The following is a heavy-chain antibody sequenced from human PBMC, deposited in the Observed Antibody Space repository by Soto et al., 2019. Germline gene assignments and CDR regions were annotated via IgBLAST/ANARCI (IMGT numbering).Heavy chain of an antibody. V-gene: IGHV1-18*01. Sequence: QVQLVQSGAEVKKPGASVKVSCKASGYTFTSYXXXXXXXXXXXXXXWMGWISAYNGNTNYAQKLQGRVTMTTDTXXXXXXXXXXXXXXXXXXXXXXXXXXXXXXXXXXDYWGQGTLVTVSS. CDR1: GYTFTSYX. J-gene: IGHJ4*02. CDR2: ISAYNGNT. CDR3: XXXXXXXXXXXXDY.